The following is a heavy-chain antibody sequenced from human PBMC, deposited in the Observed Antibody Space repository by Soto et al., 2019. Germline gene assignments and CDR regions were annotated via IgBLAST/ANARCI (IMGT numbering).Heavy chain of an antibody. Sequence: GESLKISCKGSGYSFTSYWIGWVRQMPGKGLEWMGIIYPGDSDTRYSPSFQGQVTISADKSISTAYLQWSSLKASDTAMYYCARLNRVVVVRAAHGGMDVCGQGTMVSVSS. J-gene: IGHJ6*02. D-gene: IGHD2-2*01. CDR3: ARLNRVVVVRAAHGGMDV. V-gene: IGHV5-51*01. CDR1: GYSFTSYW. CDR2: IYPGDSDT.